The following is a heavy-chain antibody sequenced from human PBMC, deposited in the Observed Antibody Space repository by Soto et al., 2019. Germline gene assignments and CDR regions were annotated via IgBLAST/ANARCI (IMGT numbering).Heavy chain of an antibody. D-gene: IGHD2-21*02. V-gene: IGHV4-59*01. J-gene: IGHJ3*02. CDR2: IYYSGST. Sequence: SEPLSLTCTVSGGSISSYYWSWIRQPPGRGLEWLGYIYYSGSTNYNPSLKSRVTISVDTSKNQFSLKLSSVTAADTAVYYCARAPSDCSDAFDSWGRGTRVAV. CDR3: ARAPSDCSDAFDS. CDR1: GGSISSYY.